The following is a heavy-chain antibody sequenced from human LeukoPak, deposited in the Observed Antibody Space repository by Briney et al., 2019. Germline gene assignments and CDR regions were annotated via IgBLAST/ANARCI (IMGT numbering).Heavy chain of an antibody. D-gene: IGHD3-10*01. CDR3: ARAGSVLLWFGELFGY. Sequence: GASVKVSCKASGYTFTGYYMHWVRQAPGQGLEWMRWTNPNSGGTNYAQKFQGRVTMTRDTSISTAYMELSRLRSDDTAVYYCARAGSVLLWFGELFGYWGQGTLVTVSS. CDR1: GYTFTGYY. CDR2: TNPNSGGT. V-gene: IGHV1-2*02. J-gene: IGHJ4*02.